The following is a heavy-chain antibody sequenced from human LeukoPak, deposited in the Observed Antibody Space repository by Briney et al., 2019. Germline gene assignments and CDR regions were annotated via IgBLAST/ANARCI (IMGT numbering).Heavy chain of an antibody. CDR3: AQDIGDFDVVTAYYGFDH. J-gene: IGHJ4*02. CDR2: ISEDGDKT. Sequence: PGGSLTLSCAVSGFTFSKSWMHWLRHAPGKGLEWVSLISEDGDKTYYADSVTGRFTISRDDSKTSLYLQMNSLRTEDTALYYCAQDIGDFDVVTAYYGFDHWGPGTLVTVSS. V-gene: IGHV3-43*02. D-gene: IGHD3-9*01. CDR1: GFTFSKSW.